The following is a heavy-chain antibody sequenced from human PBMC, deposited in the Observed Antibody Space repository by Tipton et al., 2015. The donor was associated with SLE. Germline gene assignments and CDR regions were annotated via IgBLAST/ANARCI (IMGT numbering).Heavy chain of an antibody. CDR1: GDSITSSIYY. CDR3: VRGGAFHI. CDR2: IYSSGNT. D-gene: IGHD3-16*01. V-gene: IGHV4-39*01. Sequence: TLSLTCTVSGDSITSSIYYWGWIRQPPGKGLEWIGSIYSSGNTHYNPSLKSRVTMSVDTSKNQFSLKLSSLTAADTAVYYCVRGGAFHIWGQGTKVTVSS. J-gene: IGHJ3*02.